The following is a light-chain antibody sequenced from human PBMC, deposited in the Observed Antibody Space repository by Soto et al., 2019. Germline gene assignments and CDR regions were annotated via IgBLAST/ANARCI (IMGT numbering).Light chain of an antibody. CDR1: QTISTY. CDR3: QQTYNTPRT. CDR2: FAS. Sequence: DIQMTQSPSSLSSSVGDRVTITCRASQTISTYLNWYQQKPGKAPKLLIYFASTLQSGVPSRFSGSGSGTDFTLTISSLQPEDFATYYCQQTYNTPRTFGQGTRLEIK. V-gene: IGKV1-39*01. J-gene: IGKJ5*01.